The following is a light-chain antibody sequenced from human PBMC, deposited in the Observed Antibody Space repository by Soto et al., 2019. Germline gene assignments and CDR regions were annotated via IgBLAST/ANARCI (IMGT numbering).Light chain of an antibody. J-gene: IGLJ1*01. CDR1: SSDIGGYNY. Sequence: QSALTQPASVSGSPGQSITISCTGTSSDIGGYNYVSWYQQHPGKAPKLMIYDVNDRPSGVSNRFSGSKSGNTASLTISGLQAQDEADYYCSSYTTPITHVFGTGTKVTVL. CDR3: SSYTTPITHV. V-gene: IGLV2-14*01. CDR2: DVN.